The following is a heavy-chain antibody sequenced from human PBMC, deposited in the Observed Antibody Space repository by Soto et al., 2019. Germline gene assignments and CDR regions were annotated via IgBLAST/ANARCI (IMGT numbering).Heavy chain of an antibody. V-gene: IGHV4-4*02. J-gene: IGHJ6*02. CDR3: VRHQGYSNFHGREEMDV. Sequence: SETLSLTCGVSGGSISSRNWWSWVRQPPGKGLEWIGEISHSGSTNYNPTLKSRVTISIDTSNNHFSLNVSSVTAADKDVYYCVRHQGYSNFHGREEMDVWGQGTTVTVYS. CDR2: ISHSGST. D-gene: IGHD4-4*01. CDR1: GGSISSRNW.